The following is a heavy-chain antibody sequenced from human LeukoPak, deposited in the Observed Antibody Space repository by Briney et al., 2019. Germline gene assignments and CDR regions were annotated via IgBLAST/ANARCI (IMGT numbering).Heavy chain of an antibody. Sequence: PGGSLRLSCAVPGLTFSSSWVDWVRQAPGKGLEWVTSINPDGNKKYSADSVKGRFTISRDNAENSLYLQMNSLRVEDTAFYYCARDLAYSRLDYWGQGMLVTVSS. V-gene: IGHV3-7*01. CDR1: GLTFSSSW. CDR2: INPDGNKK. J-gene: IGHJ4*02. D-gene: IGHD5-18*01. CDR3: ARDLAYSRLDY.